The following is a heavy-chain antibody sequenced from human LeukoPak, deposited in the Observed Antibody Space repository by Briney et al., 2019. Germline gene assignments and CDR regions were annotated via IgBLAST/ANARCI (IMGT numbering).Heavy chain of an antibody. J-gene: IGHJ4*02. CDR3: AKDRENGDYLFGY. Sequence: GGSLRLSCAASGFTFSSYSMNWVRQAPGKGLEWVSYISSSSSTIYYADSVKGRFTISRDNSKNTLYLQMNSLRAEDTAVYYCAKDRENGDYLFGYWGQGTLVTVSS. D-gene: IGHD4-17*01. CDR1: GFTFSSYS. V-gene: IGHV3-48*01. CDR2: ISSSSSTI.